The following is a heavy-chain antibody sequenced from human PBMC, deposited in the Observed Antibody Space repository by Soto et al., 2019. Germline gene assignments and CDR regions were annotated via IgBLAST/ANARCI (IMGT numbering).Heavy chain of an antibody. CDR2: MYFTGST. CDR3: AGMTTVTKFDY. Sequence: QVQLQESGPGLVKPSETLFLTCSVSCASVIGGSYYWSWVRQHPGKGLEFMGYMYFTGSTINNPSLKSRATISVDPSTVQFSLTLTSLTAADTAMYYCAGMTTVTKFDYWGQGTPVSVAS. J-gene: IGHJ4*02. CDR1: CASVIGGSYY. D-gene: IGHD4-17*01. V-gene: IGHV4-61*01.